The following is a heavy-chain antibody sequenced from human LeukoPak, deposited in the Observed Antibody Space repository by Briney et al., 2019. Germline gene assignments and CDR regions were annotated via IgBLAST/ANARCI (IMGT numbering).Heavy chain of an antibody. CDR1: GGSISSSSYY. V-gene: IGHV4-39*01. D-gene: IGHD6-13*01. CDR2: IYYSGST. J-gene: IGHJ4*02. CDR3: ARHTAAAGTPFDY. Sequence: SETLSLTCTVSGGSISSSSYYWGWIRQPPGKGLEWIGSIYYSGSTYYNPSLKSRVTISVDTSKDQFSLKLSSVTAADTAVYYCARHTAAAGTPFDYWGQETLVTVSS.